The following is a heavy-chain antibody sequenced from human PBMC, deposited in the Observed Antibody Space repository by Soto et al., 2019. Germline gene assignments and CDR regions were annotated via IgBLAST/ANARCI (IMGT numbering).Heavy chain of an antibody. J-gene: IGHJ4*02. V-gene: IGHV1-2*04. Sequence: ASMKVSCKASGYTFTGYYIHWVRQAPGQGLEWMGWINPNSGVTNYAQKFQGWVTMTRDSSITTAYMELSRLRSDDTAVYYCARAISSTALFDFWGQGTLVTVSS. CDR3: ARAISSTALFDF. D-gene: IGHD2-21*01. CDR2: INPNSGVT. CDR1: GYTFTGYY.